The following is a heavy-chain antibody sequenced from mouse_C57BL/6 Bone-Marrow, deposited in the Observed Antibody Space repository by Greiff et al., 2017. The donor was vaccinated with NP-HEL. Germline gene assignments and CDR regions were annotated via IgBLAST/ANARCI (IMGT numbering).Heavy chain of an antibody. Sequence: QVQLQQPGAELVKPGASVKLSCKASGYTFTSYWMHWVKQRPGQGLEWIGMIHPNSGSTTYNAKFKSKATLTVDKSSSTAYMQLSSLTSEDSAVYNCARWILWDYENYFDYWGQGTTLTVSS. CDR3: ARWILWDYENYFDY. CDR2: IHPNSGST. V-gene: IGHV1-64*01. J-gene: IGHJ2*01. D-gene: IGHD2-4*01. CDR1: GYTFTSYW.